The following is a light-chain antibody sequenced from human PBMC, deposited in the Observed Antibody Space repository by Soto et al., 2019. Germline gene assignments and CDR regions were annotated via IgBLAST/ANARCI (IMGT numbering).Light chain of an antibody. CDR3: QQSYSIPVT. J-gene: IGKJ2*01. Sequence: DIQMTQSPSSLSACVGDRVTITCRASQSISSYLNWYQQKPGKAPKLLIHAASSLESGVPSRFSGSGSGTDFTLTISSLQPEDSATYYCQQSYSIPVTFGQGPRWIS. CDR2: AAS. V-gene: IGKV1-39*01. CDR1: QSISSY.